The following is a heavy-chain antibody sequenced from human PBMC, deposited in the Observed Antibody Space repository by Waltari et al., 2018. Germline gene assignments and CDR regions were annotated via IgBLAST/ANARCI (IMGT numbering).Heavy chain of an antibody. D-gene: IGHD5-18*01. CDR1: GFTFSDYW. V-gene: IGHV3-74*01. J-gene: IGHJ4*02. Sequence: EVQLVEAGGDLVQPGGSLRLSCAASGFTFSDYWMHWVRQAPGKGLVWVERIKGAGYGITYSDSWQGRFTISRDNTKNTLYLQLNSLRAEDTAVYYCARKGGRGYTYGPFYFDYWGRGTLVTVSS. CDR2: IKGAGYGI. CDR3: ARKGGRGYTYGPFYFDY.